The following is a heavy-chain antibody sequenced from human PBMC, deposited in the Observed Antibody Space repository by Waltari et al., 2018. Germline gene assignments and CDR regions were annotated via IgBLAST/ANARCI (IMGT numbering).Heavy chain of an antibody. J-gene: IGHJ5*02. CDR1: GYTFTNYY. CDR2: INPNSGAT. V-gene: IGHV1-2*06. D-gene: IGHD2-2*01. Sequence: QVQLVQSGAEVRQPGASVKVSCKASGYTFTNYYTHWVRQAPGQGLEWMGRINPNSGATNSAQKFQGRVTMTRDTSINTVYMELHSLTSGDTATYYCTKGRFGAVGSSTSCFDPWGQGTLVSVSS. CDR3: TKGRFGAVGSSTSCFDP.